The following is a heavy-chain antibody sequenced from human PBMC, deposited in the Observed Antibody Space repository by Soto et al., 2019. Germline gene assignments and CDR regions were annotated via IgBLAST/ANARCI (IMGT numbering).Heavy chain of an antibody. CDR1: GYNFTDYG. CDR2: ISADTDNR. Sequence: ASVKVSCKASGYNFTDYGISWVRQAPGQGLEWMGWISADTDNRKYAQKFQGRLTMTTDTSTSTAYMELRSLGSDDSAVFYCAREGQLLPQENYYYYYGMDVWVQGTTVTVSS. CDR3: AREGQLLPQENYYYYYGMDV. V-gene: IGHV1-18*01. D-gene: IGHD2-2*01. J-gene: IGHJ6*01.